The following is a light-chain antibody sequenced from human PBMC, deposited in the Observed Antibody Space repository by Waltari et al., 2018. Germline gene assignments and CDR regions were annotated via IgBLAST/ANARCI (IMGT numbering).Light chain of an antibody. V-gene: IGKV1-5*03. Sequence: DIQMTQSPSTLSASVGDRVPITCRASQSISSWLAWYQQKPGKAPKLLIYKASSLESGVPARFSGSGSGTEFTLTISSLQPDDFATYYCQQYNSYSITFGQGTRLEIK. CDR2: KAS. J-gene: IGKJ5*01. CDR3: QQYNSYSIT. CDR1: QSISSW.